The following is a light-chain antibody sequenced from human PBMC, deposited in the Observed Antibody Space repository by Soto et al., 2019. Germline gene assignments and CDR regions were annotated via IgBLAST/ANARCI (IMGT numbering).Light chain of an antibody. CDR2: DAS. CDR1: QDISNY. V-gene: IGKV1-33*01. J-gene: IGKJ4*01. Sequence: DIQITKSPSSLSASVGDRVTITCQASQDISNYLNWYQQKPGKAPKLLIYDASNLETGVPSRFSGSGSGTDFTFTISSLQSEDIATYYCQQYDNLPLTFGEGTKVEIK. CDR3: QQYDNLPLT.